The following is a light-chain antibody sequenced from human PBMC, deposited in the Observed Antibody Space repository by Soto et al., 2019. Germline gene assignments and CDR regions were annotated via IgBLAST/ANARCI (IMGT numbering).Light chain of an antibody. CDR1: RSLGTYS. V-gene: IGKV3-20*01. CDR3: QHYGDSLFI. CDR2: GTS. J-gene: IGKJ3*01. Sequence: EIGLTQSPGTLSLSPGERATLLCRASRSLGTYSLTWYQQKPGQAPRVLISGTSSRATGIPDRFSGSGSGTDFTLTISRVEPEDFAVYYCQHYGDSLFIFGPGTKVEFK.